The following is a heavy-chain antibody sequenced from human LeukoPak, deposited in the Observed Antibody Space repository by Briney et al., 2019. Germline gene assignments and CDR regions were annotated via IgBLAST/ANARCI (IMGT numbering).Heavy chain of an antibody. D-gene: IGHD3-10*01. J-gene: IGHJ1*01. CDR1: GFTFSNAW. Sequence: GGSLRLSCAASGFTFSNAWMSWVRQAPGKGLEWVGRIRSKADGGTIDYAAPVKGRFTISRDDSKNTLYLQMNSLRTEDTAVYYCTTGFGAPAEYFQHWGQGTLVTVSS. V-gene: IGHV3-15*01. CDR2: IRSKADGGTI. CDR3: TTGFGAPAEYFQH.